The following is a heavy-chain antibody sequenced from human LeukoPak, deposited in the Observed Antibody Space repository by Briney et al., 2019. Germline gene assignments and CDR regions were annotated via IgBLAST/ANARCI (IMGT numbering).Heavy chain of an antibody. Sequence: LVKGRFTISRDNAENSLYLQMNSLRAEDTAVYYCARDQGGASPQDYWGEGTLVTVSS. CDR3: ARDQGGASPQDY. D-gene: IGHD1-26*01. V-gene: IGHV3-21*01. J-gene: IGHJ4*02.